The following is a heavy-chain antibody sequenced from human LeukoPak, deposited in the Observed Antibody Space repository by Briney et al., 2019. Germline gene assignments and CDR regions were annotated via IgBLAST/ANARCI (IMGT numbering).Heavy chain of an antibody. CDR2: IYPGDSDT. Sequence: GESLKISCKGSGYSFTNYWIGWVRQMPGKGLEWMGVIYPGDSDTRYSPSFQGQVTISADKSISTAYLQWSSLKASDTAMYYCAREIYGDHGGFDLWGRGTLVTVSS. CDR1: GYSFTNYW. D-gene: IGHD4-17*01. CDR3: AREIYGDHGGFDL. J-gene: IGHJ2*01. V-gene: IGHV5-51*01.